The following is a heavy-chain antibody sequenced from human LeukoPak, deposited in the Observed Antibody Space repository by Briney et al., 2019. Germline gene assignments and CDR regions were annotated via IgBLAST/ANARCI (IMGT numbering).Heavy chain of an antibody. CDR2: IYHSGST. CDR3: ARDGVMGGFDY. V-gene: IGHV4-30-2*01. CDR1: GGSISSSSYY. D-gene: IGHD2-8*01. Sequence: KPSETLSLTCTVSGGSISSSSYYWSWIRQPPGKGLEWIGYIYHSGSTYYNPSPKSRVTISVDRSKNQFSLKLSSVTAADTAVYYCARDGVMGGFDYWGQGTLVTVSS. J-gene: IGHJ4*02.